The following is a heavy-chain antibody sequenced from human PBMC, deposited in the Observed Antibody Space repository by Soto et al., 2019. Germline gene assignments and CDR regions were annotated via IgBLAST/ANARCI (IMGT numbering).Heavy chain of an antibody. CDR2: ISSSSTI. V-gene: IGHV3-48*02. Sequence: EVQLVESGGGLVQPGGSLRLSCAASGFTFSSYTMNWVRQAPGKGLEWVSYISSSSTIYYADSVKGRFTISRDNAKNSLYLQMNSLRDEDTAVYYCARGVGYNWFDPWGHGTLVTVSS. J-gene: IGHJ5*02. CDR1: GFTFSSYT. CDR3: ARGVGYNWFDP. D-gene: IGHD6-13*01.